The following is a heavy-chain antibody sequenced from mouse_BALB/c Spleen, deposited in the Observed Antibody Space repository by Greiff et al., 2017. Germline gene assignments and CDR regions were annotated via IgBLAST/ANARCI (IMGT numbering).Heavy chain of an antibody. V-gene: IGHV1-20*02. D-gene: IGHD1-1*01. CDR2: INPYNGDT. CDR1: GYSFTGYF. Sequence: VQLQQSGPELVKPGASVKISCKASGYSFTGYFMNWVMQSHGKSLEWIGRINPYNGDTFYNQKFKGKATLTVDKSSSTAHMELRSLASEDSAVYYCARGILRYDWYFDVWGAGTTVTVSS. J-gene: IGHJ1*01. CDR3: ARGILRYDWYFDV.